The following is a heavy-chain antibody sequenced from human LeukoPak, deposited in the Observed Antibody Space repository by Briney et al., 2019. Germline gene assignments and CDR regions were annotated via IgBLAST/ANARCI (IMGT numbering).Heavy chain of an antibody. CDR1: GYTFTNYG. CDR2: INTNTGNP. J-gene: IGHJ3*02. CDR3: ARERISRVRAEYAFDI. V-gene: IGHV7-4-1*02. Sequence: ASVKVSCKASGYTFTNYGISWVRQAPGQGLEWMGWINTNTGNPTYAQGFTGRFVFSLDTSVSTAYLQISSLKAEDTAVYYCARERISRVRAEYAFDIWGQGTMVTVSS. D-gene: IGHD2-15*01.